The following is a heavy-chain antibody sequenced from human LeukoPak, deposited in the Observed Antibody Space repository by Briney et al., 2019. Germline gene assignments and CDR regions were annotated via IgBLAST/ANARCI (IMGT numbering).Heavy chain of an antibody. CDR3: VKEMGYCRGGGCYRWFHA. CDR1: AFTFRSYS. Sequence: GRSLRPSCAASAFTFRSYSMSWARHAPGRGRGWISYISTGSSTMYYADSVNGRFTISRDDARTSLSLQMNSLRVEDTAVYYGVKEMGYCRGGGCYRWFHAWGQGTLVTVSS. CDR2: ISTGSSTM. D-gene: IGHD2-15*01. J-gene: IGHJ5*02. V-gene: IGHV3-48*01.